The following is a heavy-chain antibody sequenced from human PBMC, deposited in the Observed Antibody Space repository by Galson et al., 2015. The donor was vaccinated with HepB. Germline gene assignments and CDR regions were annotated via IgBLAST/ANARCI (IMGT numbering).Heavy chain of an antibody. D-gene: IGHD3-22*01. Sequence: LRLSCAASGFSFSTYGMNWVRQAPGKGPEWVAYISSSSTIMYYADSVKGRFTISRDNAKNSLYLQMNSLRDEDTAVYYCAGVVSPYFYYMDVWGKGTTATVSS. V-gene: IGHV3-48*02. CDR2: ISSSSTIM. CDR3: AGVVSPYFYYMDV. J-gene: IGHJ6*03. CDR1: GFSFSTYG.